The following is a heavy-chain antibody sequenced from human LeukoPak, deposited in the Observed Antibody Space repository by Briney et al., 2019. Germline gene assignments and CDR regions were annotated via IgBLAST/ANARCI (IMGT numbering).Heavy chain of an antibody. D-gene: IGHD3-3*01. V-gene: IGHV1-18*04. CDR1: GYTFTSYG. CDR2: ISAYNGNT. Sequence: GASVKVSCKASGYTFTSYGISWVRQAPGQGLEWMGWISAYNGNTNYAQKLQGRVTMTRNTSISTAYMELSSLRSEDTAVYYCASWGAYYDFWSGYFRFDPWGQGTLVTVSS. CDR3: ASWGAYYDFWSGYFRFDP. J-gene: IGHJ5*02.